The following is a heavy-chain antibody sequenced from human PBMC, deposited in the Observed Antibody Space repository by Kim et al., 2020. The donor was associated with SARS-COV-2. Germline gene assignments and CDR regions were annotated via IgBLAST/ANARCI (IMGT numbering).Heavy chain of an antibody. CDR1: GFTFSTFW. D-gene: IGHD7-27*01. J-gene: IGHJ4*02. CDR3: AKDLNWENT. Sequence: GGSLRLSCAASGFTFSTFWMMWVRQAPGEGLEWVAAIKSDGSEKTYVDSVKGRFSISRDNAKNLLFLQMNSLRAEDTAIYYCAKDLNWENTWGQGILVTVSS. V-gene: IGHV3-7*03. CDR2: IKSDGSEK.